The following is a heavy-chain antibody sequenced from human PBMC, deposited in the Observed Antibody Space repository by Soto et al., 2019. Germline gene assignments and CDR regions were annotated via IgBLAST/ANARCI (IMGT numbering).Heavy chain of an antibody. V-gene: IGHV5-51*01. J-gene: IGHJ4*02. Sequence: PGESRKISCQVSCYSFTSYWIGWLRQTPGKGLEWMGMIYPGDSDTRYSPSFQGQVTISADKSISAAFLQWSSLKASDTAMYYCVRPFDSSGWYEYWGQGTLVTVSS. CDR3: VRPFDSSGWYEY. CDR1: CYSFTSYW. D-gene: IGHD6-19*01. CDR2: IYPGDSDT.